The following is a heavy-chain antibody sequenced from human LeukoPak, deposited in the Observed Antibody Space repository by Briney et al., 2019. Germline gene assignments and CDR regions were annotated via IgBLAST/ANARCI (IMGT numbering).Heavy chain of an antibody. D-gene: IGHD3-22*01. J-gene: IGHJ4*02. V-gene: IGHV3-30*02. CDR3: AKALANYYDSSSYDY. CDR1: GFTFSSYG. Sequence: PGGSLRLSCAASGFTFSSYGMHWVRQAPGKGLEGVAFIRYDGSNKYYADSVKGRFTISRDNSKNTLYLQMNSLRAEDTAVYYCAKALANYYDSSSYDYWGQGTLVTVSS. CDR2: IRYDGSNK.